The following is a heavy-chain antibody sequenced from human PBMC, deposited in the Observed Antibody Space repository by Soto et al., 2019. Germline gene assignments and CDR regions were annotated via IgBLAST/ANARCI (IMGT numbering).Heavy chain of an antibody. CDR2: TIPVSGTT. CDR3: ASSYGVSWYGDF. CDR1: GDSFNDYP. V-gene: IGHV1-69*01. D-gene: IGHD6-13*01. Sequence: QVQLVQSGAEVRKPGSSVKVSCHSSGDSFNDYPVTWVRQAPGQGLEWMGGTIPVSGTTNYAQEFQGRVTITAGVSTSTVYMELSSLKYDETALYYCASSYGVSWYGDFWGQGTLVTVSS. J-gene: IGHJ4*02.